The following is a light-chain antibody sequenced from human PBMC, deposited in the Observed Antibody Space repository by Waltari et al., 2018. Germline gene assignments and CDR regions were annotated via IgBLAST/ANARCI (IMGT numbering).Light chain of an antibody. CDR3: QQYKTYPLT. V-gene: IGKV1-16*01. J-gene: IGKJ4*01. CDR1: QGIGSS. Sequence: DIQMTQSPSSLSASVGDRVTITCRASQGIGSSLAWFQQKPGKAPKSLIYSVSTLESGVPSTFSGSGSGTDFTLTISSLQPEDFATYYCQQYKTYPLTFGGGTKVDIK. CDR2: SVS.